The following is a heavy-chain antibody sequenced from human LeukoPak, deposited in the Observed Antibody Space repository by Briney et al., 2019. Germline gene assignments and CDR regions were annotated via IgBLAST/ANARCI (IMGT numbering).Heavy chain of an antibody. CDR1: GGTFSSYA. CDR2: IIPVFGTG. CDR3: ARDHDLTGTYEYLKY. V-gene: IGHV1-69*06. D-gene: IGHD7-27*01. Sequence: SVKVSCKASGGTFSSYAISWVRQAPGQGLEWMGGIIPVFGTGNYAQKFQGRVTITAGKSTNTAYMELSSLKSEDTAVYYCARDHDLTGTYEYLKYWGQGTLVSVSS. J-gene: IGHJ1*01.